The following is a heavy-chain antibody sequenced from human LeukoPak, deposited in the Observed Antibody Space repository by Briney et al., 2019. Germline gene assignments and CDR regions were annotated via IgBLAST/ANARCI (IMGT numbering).Heavy chain of an antibody. CDR1: GFTLSDYA. D-gene: IGHD1-26*01. J-gene: IGHJ4*02. CDR3: AKVPWVGTTT. V-gene: IGHV3-23*01. Sequence: GGSLSLSCAASGFTLSDYAMNWLRQAPGEGLEWLSAISGSDGHTFYADSVKGPFTLSRDNSKNTLYLQMNNLRADDTAIYYCAKVPWVGTTTGGQETWVIVSS. CDR2: ISGSDGHT.